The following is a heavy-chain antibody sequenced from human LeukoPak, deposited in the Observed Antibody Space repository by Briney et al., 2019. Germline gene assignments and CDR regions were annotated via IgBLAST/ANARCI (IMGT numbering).Heavy chain of an antibody. CDR2: IYTSGST. V-gene: IGHV4-4*07. D-gene: IGHD6-13*01. J-gene: IGHJ4*02. CDR1: GGSISSYY. CDR3: AGESYRSSWYLFDY. Sequence: SETLSLTCTVSGGSISSYYWSWLRQPAGKGLEWIGRIYTSGSTNYNPSLKSRVTMSVDTSKNQFFLMLSSVPAASTAEYYVAGESYRSSWYLFDYWGQRTLVTVSS.